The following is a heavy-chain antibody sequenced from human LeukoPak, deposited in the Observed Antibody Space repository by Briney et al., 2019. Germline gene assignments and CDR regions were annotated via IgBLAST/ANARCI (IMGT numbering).Heavy chain of an antibody. Sequence: SETLSLTCTVSGGSISSHYWSWIRQPPGKGLEWIGYIYYSGSTNYTNYNPSLKSRVTISVDTSKNQFSLKLSSVTAADAAVYYCARDPIVSVGDWYFDLWGRGTLVTVSS. V-gene: IGHV4-59*11. CDR1: GGSISSHY. CDR2: IYYSGSTNYT. J-gene: IGHJ2*01. CDR3: ARDPIVSVGDWYFDL. D-gene: IGHD3-16*02.